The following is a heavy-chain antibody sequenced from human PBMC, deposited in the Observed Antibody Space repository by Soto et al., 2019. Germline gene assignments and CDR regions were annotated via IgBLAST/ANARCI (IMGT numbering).Heavy chain of an antibody. J-gene: IGHJ4*02. CDR2: IYHSGST. Sequence: PSETLSLTCAVSGYSISSGYYWGWIRQPPGKGLEWIGSIYHSGSTYYNPSLKSRVTISVDTSKNQFSLKLSSVTAADTAVYYCARTGGDTSDFDYWGQGTLVTVSS. CDR3: ARTGGDTSDFDY. V-gene: IGHV4-38-2*01. D-gene: IGHD7-27*01. CDR1: GYSISSGYY.